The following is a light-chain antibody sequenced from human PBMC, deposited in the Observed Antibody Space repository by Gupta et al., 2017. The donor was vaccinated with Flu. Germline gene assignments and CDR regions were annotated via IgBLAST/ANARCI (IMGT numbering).Light chain of an antibody. J-gene: IGLJ3*02. V-gene: IGLV4-69*01. Sequence: QLVLTQSPSASASLGASVTLTCTLSSGHSSYAIAWHQQQPEKGPRYLMKLNSDGSHSKGDGIPDRFSGSSSGSDRYLTISSLQSEDEADYYCQTWGTGIGVFGGGTKLTVL. CDR3: QTWGTGIGV. CDR1: SGHSSYA. CDR2: LNSDGSH.